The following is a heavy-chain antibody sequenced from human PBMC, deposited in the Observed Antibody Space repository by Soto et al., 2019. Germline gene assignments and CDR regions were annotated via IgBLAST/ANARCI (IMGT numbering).Heavy chain of an antibody. V-gene: IGHV4-39*01. CDR3: ARQGGHDIWSGSIGL. Sequence: QLQLQLSGPGLVKPSETLSLICTVSGGSVSSATYYWAWIRQPPGKGLEYIGSVYKTGNTYYNPSLKSRVTMSIDTSNNQFSMKLNSVTAADTALYYCARQGGHDIWSGSIGLWDQGTLVTVSS. CDR1: GGSVSSATYY. J-gene: IGHJ4*02. CDR2: VYKTGNT. D-gene: IGHD3-3*01.